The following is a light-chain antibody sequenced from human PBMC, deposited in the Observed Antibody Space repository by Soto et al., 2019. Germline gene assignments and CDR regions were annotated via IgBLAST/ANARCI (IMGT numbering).Light chain of an antibody. CDR3: GTWDTSLSAVV. CDR1: SSNIGNNY. J-gene: IGLJ3*02. Sequence: QSVLTQPPSVSAAPGQKVTISCSGSSSNIGNNYLSWYQRVPGTAHKLLIYDNNKRPSGIPDRFSGSKSGTSGSLGITGLQTGDEADYYCGTWDTSLSAVVFGGGTKLTVL. V-gene: IGLV1-51*01. CDR2: DNN.